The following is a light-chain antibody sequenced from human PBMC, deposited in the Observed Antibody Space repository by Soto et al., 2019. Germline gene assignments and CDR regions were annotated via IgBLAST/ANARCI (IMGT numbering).Light chain of an antibody. V-gene: IGKV3-15*01. CDR1: QSVSSN. Sequence: EVVMTQSPATLSASPGARDPLSCRASQSVSSNLAWYQQKPGQAPRLLIYGASTRASGIPTRFSGSGSGTQFTLTISSLQSEDFAVYYCQQYKNWPPCTFGQGTKVDI. CDR2: GAS. J-gene: IGKJ1*01. CDR3: QQYKNWPPCT.